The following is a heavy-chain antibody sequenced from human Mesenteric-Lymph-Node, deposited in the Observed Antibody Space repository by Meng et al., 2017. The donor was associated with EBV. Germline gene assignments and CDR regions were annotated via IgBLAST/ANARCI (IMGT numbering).Heavy chain of an antibody. V-gene: IGHV4-30-2*01. Sequence: QESGPVLVEPSQTLPLTCAVSGDSVSNGDYSWSWIRQPSGKGLEWIGHIYHSGPSYYNPSLRSRVSISLDRAKNEFSLMLNSVTAADTAFYYCARSFNGDWPFFDLWGRGTLVTVSS. CDR1: GDSVSNGDYS. D-gene: IGHD4-17*01. J-gene: IGHJ2*01. CDR3: ARSFNGDWPFFDL. CDR2: IYHSGPS.